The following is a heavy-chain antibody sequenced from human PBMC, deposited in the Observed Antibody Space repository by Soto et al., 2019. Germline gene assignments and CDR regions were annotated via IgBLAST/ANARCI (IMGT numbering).Heavy chain of an antibody. CDR3: ARVAVAGTRFDY. J-gene: IGHJ4*02. CDR1: GGSFSGYY. D-gene: IGHD6-19*01. Sequence: SETLSLTCAVYGGSFSGYYWSWIRQPPGKGLEWIGEIHHSETTNYNPSLKSRVTISVDKSKNQFSLKLSSVTAADTAVYYCARVAVAGTRFDYWGQGTLVTVS. V-gene: IGHV4-34*01. CDR2: IHHSETT.